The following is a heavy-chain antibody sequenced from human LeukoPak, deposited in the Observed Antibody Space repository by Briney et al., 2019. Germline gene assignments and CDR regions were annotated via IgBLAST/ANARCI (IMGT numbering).Heavy chain of an antibody. V-gene: IGHV3-23*01. J-gene: IGHJ4*02. CDR2: ITGSADST. CDR1: GFTFDNYA. Sequence: GGSLRLSCAASGFTFDNYAMSWVRQAPGKGLEWVSSITGSADSTYYADSVKGRFTISRDNPKNTLYLQMNSLRAEDTAVYYCAKVDRVVAGNSFDNWGQGTLVTVSS. CDR3: AKVDRVVAGNSFDN. D-gene: IGHD6-19*01.